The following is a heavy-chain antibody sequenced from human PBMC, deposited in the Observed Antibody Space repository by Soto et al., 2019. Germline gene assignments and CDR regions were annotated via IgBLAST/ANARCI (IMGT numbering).Heavy chain of an antibody. CDR1: GFTFSSYA. Sequence: GGSLRLSCAASGFTFSSYAMSWVRQAPGKGLEWVSAISGSGGSTYYADSVKGRFTISRDNSKNTLYLQMNSLRAEDTAVYYCAKGGRDIVVVVAANGHFDYWGQGTLVTVSS. CDR3: AKGGRDIVVVVAANGHFDY. CDR2: ISGSGGST. V-gene: IGHV3-23*01. J-gene: IGHJ4*02. D-gene: IGHD2-15*01.